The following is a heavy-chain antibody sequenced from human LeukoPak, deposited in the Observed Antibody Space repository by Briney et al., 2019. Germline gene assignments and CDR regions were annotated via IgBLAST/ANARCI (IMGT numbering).Heavy chain of an antibody. CDR3: AKDVGKWESLHFFDY. Sequence: GGSLGLSCLTSGFTFSTNAMSWVRQAPGKGLEWISGISGSGASTYYADSVTGRFTISRDNSRNTLYLQINSLRGDDTAVYYCAKDVGKWESLHFFDYWGQGTLVTVSS. CDR1: GFTFSTNA. J-gene: IGHJ4*02. V-gene: IGHV3-23*01. CDR2: ISGSGAST. D-gene: IGHD1-26*01.